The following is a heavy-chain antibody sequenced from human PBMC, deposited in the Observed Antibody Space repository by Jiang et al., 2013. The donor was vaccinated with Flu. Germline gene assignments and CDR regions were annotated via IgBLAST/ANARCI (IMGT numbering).Heavy chain of an antibody. CDR1: GGSISSYY. CDR3: AGSGYSSSWYLGYYYVRYGR. D-gene: IGHD6-13*01. J-gene: IGHJ6*04. Sequence: GSGLVKPSETLSLTCTVSGGSISSYYWSWIRQPPGKGLEWIGYIYYSGSTNYNPSLKSRVTISVDTSKNQFSLKLSSVTAADTAVYYCAGSGYSSSWYLGYYYVRYGRLGQRATVTVSS. V-gene: IGHV4-59*01. CDR2: IYYSGST.